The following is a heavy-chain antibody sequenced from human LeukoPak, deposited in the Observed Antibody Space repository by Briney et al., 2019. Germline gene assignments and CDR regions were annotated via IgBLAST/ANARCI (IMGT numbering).Heavy chain of an antibody. V-gene: IGHV1-8*01. CDR3: ARGLEGYCSSTSCYSQDY. CDR2: MNPNSGNT. J-gene: IGHJ4*02. Sequence: ASVKVSCKASGYTFTSYDINWVRQANGQGLEWMGWMNPNSGNTGYAQKFQGRVTMTRNTSITTAYMELTSLRSEDTAVYYCARGLEGYCSSTSCYSQDYWGQGTLVTVSS. CDR1: GYTFTSYD. D-gene: IGHD2-2*01.